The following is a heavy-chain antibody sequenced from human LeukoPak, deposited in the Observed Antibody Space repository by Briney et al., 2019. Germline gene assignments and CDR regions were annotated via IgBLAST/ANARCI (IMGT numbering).Heavy chain of an antibody. Sequence: SETLSLTCAVYGGSFSGYYWSWIRQPPGKGLEWIGEINHSGSTNYNPSLKSRVTISVDTSKNQFSLKLSSVTAADTAVYYCARIVATISESYYYYYMDVWGKGTTVTISS. CDR1: GGSFSGYY. V-gene: IGHV4-34*01. CDR2: INHSGST. CDR3: ARIVATISESYYYYYMDV. D-gene: IGHD5-12*01. J-gene: IGHJ6*03.